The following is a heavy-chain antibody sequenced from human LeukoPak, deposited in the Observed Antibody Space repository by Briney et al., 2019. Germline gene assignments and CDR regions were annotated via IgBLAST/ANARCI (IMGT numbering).Heavy chain of an antibody. J-gene: IGHJ4*02. V-gene: IGHV3-23*01. D-gene: IGHD2-15*01. Sequence: PGGSLRLSCAASGFSFSTYAMNWVRQAPGKGLEWVSLISGSSGSTYYADSVKGRFTISRDNSRNTLYLQMNSLRAEDTAVYYCAKGGRYCSGVSCYSSHWGQGTQVTVSS. CDR1: GFSFSTYA. CDR2: ISGSSGST. CDR3: AKGGRYCSGVSCYSSH.